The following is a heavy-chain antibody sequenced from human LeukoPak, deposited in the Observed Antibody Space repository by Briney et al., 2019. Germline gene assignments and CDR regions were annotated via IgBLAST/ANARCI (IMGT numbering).Heavy chain of an antibody. CDR3: ARGGDTAAGLY. CDR1: GFTFSKAW. J-gene: IGHJ4*02. Sequence: KPGGSLRLSCAASGFTFSKAWMSWVRQAPGKGLEWIGEINHSGSTNYNPSLKSRVSISVDSSKNQFSLKVSSVTAADTAVYYCARGGDTAAGLYWGQGTLVTVSS. D-gene: IGHD6-13*01. CDR2: INHSGST. V-gene: IGHV4-34*01.